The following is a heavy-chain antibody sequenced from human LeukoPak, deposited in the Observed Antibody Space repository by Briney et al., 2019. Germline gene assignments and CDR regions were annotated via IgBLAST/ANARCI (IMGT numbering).Heavy chain of an antibody. V-gene: IGHV1-8*03. D-gene: IGHD3-3*01. CDR2: MHPNSGNT. J-gene: IGHJ4*02. Sequence: ASVKVSCKASGYTFTSYDINWVRQATGQGLEWMGWMHPNSGNTGYAQKFQGRVTITRNTSISTAYMELSSLRSEDTAVYYCARGKSGGRFLEWLLFDYWGLGTLVTVSS. CDR1: GYTFTSYD. CDR3: ARGKSGGRFLEWLLFDY.